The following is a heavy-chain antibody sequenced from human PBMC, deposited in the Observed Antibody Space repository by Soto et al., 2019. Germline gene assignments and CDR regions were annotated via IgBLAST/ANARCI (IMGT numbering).Heavy chain of an antibody. V-gene: IGHV4-59*11. CDR1: GASISSHY. CDR2: IHYSGST. Sequence: TSETLCLTCTVSGASISSHYWSWVRQPPGKGLEWIGYIHYSGSTRYDPSLTSRVDISLDPSKEHFSLSLRSVTAADTATYYCGRSYSSGRHNWCHHWSPGTEVIVFS. J-gene: IGHJ5*02. CDR3: GRSYSSGRHNWCHH. D-gene: IGHD3-22*01.